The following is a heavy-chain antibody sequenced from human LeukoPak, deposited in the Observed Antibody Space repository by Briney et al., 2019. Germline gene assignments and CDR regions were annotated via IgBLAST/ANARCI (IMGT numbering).Heavy chain of an antibody. J-gene: IGHJ3*02. CDR1: GGSISSHY. D-gene: IGHD5-12*01. CDR2: ISYIGST. V-gene: IGHV4-59*08. Sequence: SETLSLTCTGSGGSISSHYWSWIRQPPGKGLEGIAYISYIGSTDYNPSLESRATISVDTSKNQFSLKLSSVTAADTAVYYCVTHDIVSRAFDIWGQGTMVTVSS. CDR3: VTHDIVSRAFDI.